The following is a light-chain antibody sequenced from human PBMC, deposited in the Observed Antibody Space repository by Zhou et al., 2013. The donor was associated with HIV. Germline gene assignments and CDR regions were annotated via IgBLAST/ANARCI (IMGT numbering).Light chain of an antibody. V-gene: IGKV1-39*01. Sequence: DIQVTQSPSSLSASVGDRVTITCRASQTIINYLNWYQQKPGKAPELLIYAASTLQSGVPSRFSGSGSGTDFTLTISSLQPEDFAIYYCQQSYSTPPVTFGGGTKVEIK. CDR2: AAS. J-gene: IGKJ4*01. CDR1: QTIINY. CDR3: QQSYSTPPVT.